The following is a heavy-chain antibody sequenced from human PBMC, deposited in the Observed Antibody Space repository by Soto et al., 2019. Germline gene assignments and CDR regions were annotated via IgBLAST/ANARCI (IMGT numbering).Heavy chain of an antibody. V-gene: IGHV5-51*01. CDR3: AARGGFGRWGHTCPFDYGMAV. D-gene: IGHD2-21*02. Sequence: GESLKISCKGSGYSFTSYWIGWVRQMPGKGLEWMGIIYPGDSDTRYSPSFQGQVTISADKSISTAYLQWSSLKASDTAMYYCAARGGFGRWGHTCPFDYGMAVRGQGPAVTVSS. CDR1: GYSFTSYW. J-gene: IGHJ6*02. CDR2: IYPGDSDT.